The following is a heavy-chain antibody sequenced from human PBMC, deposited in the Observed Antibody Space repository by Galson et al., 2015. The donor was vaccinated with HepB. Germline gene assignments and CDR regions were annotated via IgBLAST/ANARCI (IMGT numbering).Heavy chain of an antibody. CDR3: ASETVGDGYTWGTDV. CDR1: GYTFTSYG. J-gene: IGHJ6*02. V-gene: IGHV1-18*01. Sequence: SVKVSCKASGYTFTSYGISWVRQAPGQGLEWMGWISAYNGNTNYAQKLQGRVTMTTDTSTSTAYMELRSLRSDDTAVYYCASETVGDGYTWGTDVWGQGTTVTVSS. D-gene: IGHD5-24*01. CDR2: ISAYNGNT.